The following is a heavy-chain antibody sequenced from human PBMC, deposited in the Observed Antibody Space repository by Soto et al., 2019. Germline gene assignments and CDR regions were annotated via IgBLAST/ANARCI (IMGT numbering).Heavy chain of an antibody. CDR2: IIPIFGTA. V-gene: IGHV1-69*13. D-gene: IGHD3-16*02. CDR1: GGTFSSYA. J-gene: IGHJ6*02. CDR3: ARGTRYDYVWGSYSYTPEYGYYDYGRDG. Sequence: SSVKVSCKASGGTFSSYAISWVRQAPGQGLEWMGGIIPIFGTANYAQKFQGRVTITADESTSTAHMELSSLRSEDTAVYYCARGTRYDYVWGSYSYTPEYGYYDYGRDGWG.